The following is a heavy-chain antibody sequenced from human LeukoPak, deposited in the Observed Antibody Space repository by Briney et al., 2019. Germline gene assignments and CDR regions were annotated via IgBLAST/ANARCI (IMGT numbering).Heavy chain of an antibody. CDR2: LYNGGST. CDR1: GFTVSSHY. J-gene: IGHJ5*02. Sequence: GGSLRLSCAVSGFTVSSHYMSWVRQAPGKGLEWVSVLYNGGSTYYVDYVKGRSNIPRDTSKNTLYLQMTSLGAEDTAVYYGARHAWLAPWGEGTLVTVSS. V-gene: IGHV3-53*01. CDR3: ARHAWLAP.